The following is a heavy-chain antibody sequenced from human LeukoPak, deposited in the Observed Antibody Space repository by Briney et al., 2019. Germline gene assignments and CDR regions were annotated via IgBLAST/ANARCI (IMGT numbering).Heavy chain of an antibody. CDR3: ASPRNFWSGYSYYYYMDV. Sequence: PSETLSLTCAVYGGSFCGYYWSWIRQPPGKGLEWIGEINHSGSTNYNPSLKSRVTISVDTSKNQFSLKLSSVTAADTAVYYCASPRNFWSGYSYYYYMDVWGKGTTVTVSS. V-gene: IGHV4-34*01. D-gene: IGHD3-3*01. CDR1: GGSFCGYY. J-gene: IGHJ6*03. CDR2: INHSGST.